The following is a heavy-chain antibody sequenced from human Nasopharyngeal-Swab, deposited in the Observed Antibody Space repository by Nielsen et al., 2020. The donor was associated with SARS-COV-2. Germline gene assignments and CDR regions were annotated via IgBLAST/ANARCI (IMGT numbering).Heavy chain of an antibody. Sequence: SETLSLPCTVSGGSISSSSYYWGWIRQPPGKGLEWIGSIYYSGSTYYNPSLKSRVTISVDTSKNQFSLKLSSVTAADTAVYYCARGGRNFDYWGQGTLVTVSS. D-gene: IGHD1-26*01. CDR3: ARGGRNFDY. CDR1: GGSISSSSYY. V-gene: IGHV4-39*07. J-gene: IGHJ4*02. CDR2: IYYSGST.